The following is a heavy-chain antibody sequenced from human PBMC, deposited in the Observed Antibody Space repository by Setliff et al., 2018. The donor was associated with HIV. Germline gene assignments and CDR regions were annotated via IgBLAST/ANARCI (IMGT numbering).Heavy chain of an antibody. V-gene: IGHV4-31*03. CDR3: ARWYTTGRGWFDP. D-gene: IGHD6-25*01. J-gene: IGHJ5*02. CDR2: IYYTGDA. CDR1: DGSISSSSYY. Sequence: ASETLSLTCNVSDGSISSSSYYWAWIRQPPGKGLEWIGYIYYTGDAYSTPPLKGRVTIPIDTSKNQFSLRLTSVTAADTAVYYCARWYTTGRGWFDPWGQGTLVTVSS.